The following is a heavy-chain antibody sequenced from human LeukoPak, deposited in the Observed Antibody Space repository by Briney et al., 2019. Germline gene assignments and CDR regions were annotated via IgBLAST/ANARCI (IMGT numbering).Heavy chain of an antibody. J-gene: IGHJ4*02. CDR1: GGSFSGYY. CDR2: INHSGST. V-gene: IGHV4-34*01. D-gene: IGHD3-22*01. CDR3: ARPRDSSGYYGY. Sequence: PSETLSLTCAVYGGSFSGYYWSWIRQPPGKGLEWIGEINHSGSTNYNPSLKSRVTISVDTSKNQFSLQLSSVTAADTAVYYCARPRDSSGYYGYWGQGTLVTVSS.